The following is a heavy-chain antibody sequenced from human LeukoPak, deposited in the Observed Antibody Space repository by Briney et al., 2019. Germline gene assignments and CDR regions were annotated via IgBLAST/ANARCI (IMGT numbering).Heavy chain of an antibody. D-gene: IGHD3-10*01. CDR1: GFTFSSYA. CDR3: AKDQFWFGESNAFDY. CDR2: ISYDGSNK. V-gene: IGHV3-30*04. Sequence: GSLRLSCAASGFTFSSYAMHWVRQAPGKGLEWVAVISYDGSNKYYAASVKGRFTISRDNSKNTLYLQMNSLRAEDTAVYYCAKDQFWFGESNAFDYWGQGTLVTVSS. J-gene: IGHJ4*02.